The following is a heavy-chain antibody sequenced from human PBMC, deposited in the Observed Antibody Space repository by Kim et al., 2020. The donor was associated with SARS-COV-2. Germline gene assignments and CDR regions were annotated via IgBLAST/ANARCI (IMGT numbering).Heavy chain of an antibody. Sequence: GGSLRLSCAASGFTFSSYGMHWVRQAPGKGLEWVAVIWYDGSNKYYADSVKGRFTISRDNSKNTLYLQMNSLRAEDMAVYYCARDRLGEYGMDVWGQGTTVIVSS. CDR3: ARDRLGEYGMDV. D-gene: IGHD3-16*01. CDR1: GFTFSSYG. CDR2: IWYDGSNK. J-gene: IGHJ6*02. V-gene: IGHV3-33*01.